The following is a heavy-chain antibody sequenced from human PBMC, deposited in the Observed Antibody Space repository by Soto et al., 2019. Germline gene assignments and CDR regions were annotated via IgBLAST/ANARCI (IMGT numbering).Heavy chain of an antibody. CDR1: AFSFSHYA. J-gene: IGHJ6*02. CDR3: ARAGYCSGGRCYSPYYYYYGMDV. Sequence: GGSLRLSCGASAFSFSHYAMDWVRQAPGKGLECVAVISYDGNIKRYADSVKGRFTISRDNSENTLYLQMNSLRPEDTAVYYCARAGYCSGGRCYSPYYYYYGMDVWGQGTTVTVSS. CDR2: ISYDGNIK. V-gene: IGHV3-30-3*01. D-gene: IGHD2-15*01.